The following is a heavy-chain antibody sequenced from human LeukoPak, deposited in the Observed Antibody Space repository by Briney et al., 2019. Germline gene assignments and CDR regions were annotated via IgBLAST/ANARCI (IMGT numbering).Heavy chain of an antibody. CDR1: GGTFSSYA. V-gene: IGHV1-69*05. D-gene: IGHD6-6*01. CDR3: AIPRALGSLRQLVQDY. J-gene: IGHJ4*02. Sequence: SVKVSCKASGGTFSSYAISWVRQAPGQGLEGMGGIIPIFGTANYAQKFQGRVTITTDESTSTAYMELSRLRSEDTAVYYCAIPRALGSLRQLVQDYWGQGTLVTVSS. CDR2: IIPIFGTA.